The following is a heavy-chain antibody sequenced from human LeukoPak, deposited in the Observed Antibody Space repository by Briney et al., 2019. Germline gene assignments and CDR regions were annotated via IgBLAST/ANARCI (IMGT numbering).Heavy chain of an antibody. CDR3: AIIPRAAAGPSARSPFHY. CDR1: GFTFSSYW. J-gene: IGHJ4*02. CDR2: IKQDGSDK. Sequence: GGSLRLSCEVSGFTFSSYWMNWVRQAPGKGLEWVANIKQDGSDKYYVDSVKGRFTISRDDAKNSLYLQMNSLRAEDTAVYYCAIIPRAAAGPSARSPFHYWGQGTLVTVSS. V-gene: IGHV3-7*01. D-gene: IGHD6-13*01.